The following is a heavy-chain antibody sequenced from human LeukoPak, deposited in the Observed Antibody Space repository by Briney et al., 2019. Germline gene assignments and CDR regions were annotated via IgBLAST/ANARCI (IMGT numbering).Heavy chain of an antibody. J-gene: IGHJ4*02. CDR2: ISGSGANT. V-gene: IGHV3-23*01. CDR1: GFTFSSYA. CDR3: AKAKSYCSNYDY. Sequence: GGSLRLSCAASGFTFSSYAMNWVRQAPGKGLEWVSVISGSGANTYYADSVKGRFTISRDNSKNTLYLQVNSLRAEDTAVYYCAKAKSYCSNYDYWGQGTLVTVSS. D-gene: IGHD4-11*01.